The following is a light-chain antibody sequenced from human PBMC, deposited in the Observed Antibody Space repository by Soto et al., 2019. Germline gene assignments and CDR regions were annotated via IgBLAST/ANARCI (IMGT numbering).Light chain of an antibody. CDR3: QQRSNWTIT. J-gene: IGKJ5*01. V-gene: IGKV3-11*01. Sequence: EIVLTQSPATLSLSPGERATLSCRASQNINRYLAWYHQKPGQPPRILIYDASTRDTGIPARFSGSGAGTEFTRTISSLEPEDVAVYYCQQRSNWTITFGQGTRLEIK. CDR2: DAS. CDR1: QNINRY.